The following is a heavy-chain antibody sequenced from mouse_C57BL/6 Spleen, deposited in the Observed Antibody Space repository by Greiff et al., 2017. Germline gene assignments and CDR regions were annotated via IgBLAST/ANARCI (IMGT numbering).Heavy chain of an antibody. CDR2: INPNNGGT. J-gene: IGHJ2*01. CDR1: GYTFTDYN. Sequence: VQLQQSGPELVKPGASVKIPCKASGYTFTDYNMDWVKQSHGKSLEWIGDINPNNGGTIYNQKFKGKATLTVDKSSSTAYMELRSLTSEDTAVYYCARRAVMSYYFDYWGQGTTLTVSS. CDR3: ARRAVMSYYFDY. D-gene: IGHD2-2*01. V-gene: IGHV1-18*01.